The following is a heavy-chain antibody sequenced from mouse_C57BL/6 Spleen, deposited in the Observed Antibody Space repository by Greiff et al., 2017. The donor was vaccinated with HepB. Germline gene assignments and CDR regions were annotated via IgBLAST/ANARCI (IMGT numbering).Heavy chain of an antibody. J-gene: IGHJ3*01. CDR2: IYPGDGNT. Sequence: VQLQQSGPELVKPGASVKISCKASGYAFSSSWMNWVKQRPGKGLEWIGRIYPGDGNTNYNGKFKGKATLTADKSSSTAYMQLSSLTSEDSAVYFGAGDSDDAGFAYWGQGTPVTVAA. CDR1: GYAFSSSW. D-gene: IGHD2-12*01. V-gene: IGHV1-82*01. CDR3: AGDSDDAGFAY.